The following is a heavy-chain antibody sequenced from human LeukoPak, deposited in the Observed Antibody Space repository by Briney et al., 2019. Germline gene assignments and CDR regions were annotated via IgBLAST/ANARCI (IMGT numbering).Heavy chain of an antibody. V-gene: IGHV4-34*01. Sequence: SETLSLTCAVYGGSFSGYYWSWIRQPPGKGLEWIGEINHSGSTNYNPSLKSRVTISVDMSKNQFSLKLSSVTAADTAAYYCARGLRITMIVVVKEVDYFDYWGQGTLVTVSS. D-gene: IGHD3-22*01. J-gene: IGHJ4*02. CDR2: INHSGST. CDR1: GGSFSGYY. CDR3: ARGLRITMIVVVKEVDYFDY.